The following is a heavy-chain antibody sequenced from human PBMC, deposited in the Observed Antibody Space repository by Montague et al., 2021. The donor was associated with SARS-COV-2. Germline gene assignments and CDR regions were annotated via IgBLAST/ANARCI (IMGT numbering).Heavy chain of an antibody. J-gene: IGHJ3*02. V-gene: IGHV6-1*01. Sequence: CAISGDSVSSNTATWNWIRQSPSRGLEWLGRTYYRSKWYHDYAISLKSRITINPDTSKNQFSLQLSSVAPEDTAVFYCARTTTRMLYPENAFDIWGRGTMFTVSP. CDR2: TYYRSKWYH. D-gene: IGHD2-15*01. CDR3: ARTTTRMLYPENAFDI. CDR1: GDSVSSNTAT.